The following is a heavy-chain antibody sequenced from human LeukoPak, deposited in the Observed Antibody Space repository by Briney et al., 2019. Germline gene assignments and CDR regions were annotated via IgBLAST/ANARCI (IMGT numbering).Heavy chain of an antibody. V-gene: IGHV3-21*01. CDR3: ARGGGFFWSGLGYYYYMDV. J-gene: IGHJ6*03. CDR2: ISSSSSYI. CDR1: GFTFSSYS. D-gene: IGHD3-3*01. Sequence: GGSLRLSCAASGFTFSSYSMNWVRQAPGKGLEWVSSISSSSSYIYYADSVKGRFTISRDNAKNSLYLQMNSLRAEDTAVYYCARGGGFFWSGLGYYYYMDVWGKGTTVTVSS.